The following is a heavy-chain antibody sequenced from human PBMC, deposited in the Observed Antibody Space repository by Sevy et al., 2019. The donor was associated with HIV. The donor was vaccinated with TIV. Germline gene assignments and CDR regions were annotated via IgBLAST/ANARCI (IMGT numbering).Heavy chain of an antibody. D-gene: IGHD1-26*01. CDR3: AGENAWGRGYS. V-gene: IGHV4-59*08. CDR1: GGSITSLY. J-gene: IGHJ4*02. CDR2: IYYNGHI. Sequence: SETLSLTCTVSGGSITSLYWNWIRQPPGKGLEWIANIYYNGHINYNPSLKGRVTLSLDTSKNRFSLMLSSVTAADTAMYYCAGENAWGRGYSWGQGTLVTVSS.